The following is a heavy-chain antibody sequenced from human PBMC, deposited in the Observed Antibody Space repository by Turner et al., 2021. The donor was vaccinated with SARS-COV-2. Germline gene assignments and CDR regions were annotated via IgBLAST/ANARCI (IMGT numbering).Heavy chain of an antibody. D-gene: IGHD3-3*01. J-gene: IGHJ6*02. Sequence: VQLVESGGGVVQPGRSLRLSCTASGVTVSSNYMSWVRQAPGKGLEWVSVIYSGGSTYYADSVKGRFTISRDNSKNTLYLQMNSLRAEDTAVYYCTRDLMEVGGMDVWGQGTTVTVSS. V-gene: IGHV3-53*01. CDR3: TRDLMEVGGMDV. CDR1: GVTVSSNY. CDR2: IYSGGST.